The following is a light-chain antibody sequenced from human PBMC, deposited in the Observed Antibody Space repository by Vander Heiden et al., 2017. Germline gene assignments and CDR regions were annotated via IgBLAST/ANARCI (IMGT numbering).Light chain of an antibody. CDR1: QSVSNAY. V-gene: IGKV3-20*01. CDR2: ATS. CDR3: QQYGASPLT. J-gene: IGKJ3*01. Sequence: EIVLTQSPDTLSLSPGERATISCRASQSVSNAYLAWYSQKPGQAPRLLIYATSARATGIPDRFSGSGSGTDFTLTVSRLEPEDFAVYYCQQYGASPLTFGPGTRVDIK.